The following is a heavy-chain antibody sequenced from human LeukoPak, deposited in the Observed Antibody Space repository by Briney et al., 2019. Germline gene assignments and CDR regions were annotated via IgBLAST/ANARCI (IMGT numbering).Heavy chain of an antibody. D-gene: IGHD3-22*01. CDR2: ISAYNGNT. Sequence: ASVKVSCKASGYTFTGYYMHWVRQAPGQGLEWMGWISAYNGNTNYAQKLQGRVTMTTDTSTSTAYMELRSLRSDDTAVYYCARTKWTYYYDSSGSPHDYWGQGTLVTVSS. J-gene: IGHJ4*02. CDR1: GYTFTGYY. V-gene: IGHV1-18*04. CDR3: ARTKWTYYYDSSGSPHDY.